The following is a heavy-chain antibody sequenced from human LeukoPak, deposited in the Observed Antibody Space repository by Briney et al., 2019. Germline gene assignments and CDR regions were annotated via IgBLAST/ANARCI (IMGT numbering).Heavy chain of an antibody. CDR1: GFTFSSYG. J-gene: IGHJ4*02. CDR2: ISSSSNYI. CDR3: ARDPAKRYYDSSGYYSY. Sequence: PGGSLRLSCAASGFTFSSYGMHWVRQAPGKGLEWVSSISSSSNYIHYADSVKGRFTVSRDNAKNSVYLQMNSLRVEDTAVYYCARDPAKRYYDSSGYYSYWGQGTLVTVSS. D-gene: IGHD3-22*01. V-gene: IGHV3-21*01.